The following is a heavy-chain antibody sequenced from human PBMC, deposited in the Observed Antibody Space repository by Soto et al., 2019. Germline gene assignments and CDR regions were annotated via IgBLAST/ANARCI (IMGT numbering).Heavy chain of an antibody. Sequence: SETLSLTCTVSGGSVSSGSYYWSWIRQPPGKGLEWIGDIYYSGSTNYNPSLKSRVTISVDTSKNQFSLKLSSVTAADTAVYYCARVVGANWFDPWGQGTLVTVSS. V-gene: IGHV4-61*01. D-gene: IGHD1-26*01. CDR2: IYYSGST. CDR3: ARVVGANWFDP. J-gene: IGHJ5*02. CDR1: GGSVSSGSYY.